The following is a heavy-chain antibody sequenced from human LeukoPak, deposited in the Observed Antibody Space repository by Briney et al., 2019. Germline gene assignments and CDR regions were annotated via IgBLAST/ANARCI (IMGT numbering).Heavy chain of an antibody. CDR2: ISTSNGDT. D-gene: IGHD6-19*01. CDR1: GYTVTRYG. V-gene: IGHV1-18*01. J-gene: IGHJ4*02. CDR3: ARDPSNSSGWYIFFDF. Sequence: ASVKVSCKASGYTVTRYGITWVRQAPGQRLEWRGWISTSNGDTKYAQTLQGRVTMPPDTSPSTASMEMRSLRSDDTAVYYCARDPSNSSGWYIFFDFWGQGTLVAVSS.